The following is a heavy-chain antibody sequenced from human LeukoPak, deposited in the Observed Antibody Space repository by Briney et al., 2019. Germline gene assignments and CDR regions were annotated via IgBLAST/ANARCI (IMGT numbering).Heavy chain of an antibody. Sequence: GGSLRLSCTASGFTFSDYNMHWVRQAPGKGLEWVAIISYDGSNEYYADSVKGRFTISRDNSKNTLYLQMNSLRAEDTALYYCARARVVRGVVDYWGQGTLVTVSS. J-gene: IGHJ4*02. V-gene: IGHV3-30*03. CDR2: ISYDGSNE. D-gene: IGHD3-10*01. CDR3: ARARVVRGVVDY. CDR1: GFTFSDYN.